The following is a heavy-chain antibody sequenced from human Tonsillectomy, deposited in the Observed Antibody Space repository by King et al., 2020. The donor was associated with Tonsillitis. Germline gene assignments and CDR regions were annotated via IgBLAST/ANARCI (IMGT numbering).Heavy chain of an antibody. Sequence: QLVQSGAEVKKPGESLKISCKGSGYSFTTYWIGWVRPMPGKGLEWMGIIYPGDSDTRYSPSFQGQVTISADKSISAAYLQWRSLKASDTAMYYCARLGTVTKDYYYYGMDVWGQGTTVTVSS. CDR1: GYSFTTYW. D-gene: IGHD4-17*01. V-gene: IGHV5-51*01. J-gene: IGHJ6*02. CDR3: ARLGTVTKDYYYYGMDV. CDR2: IYPGDSDT.